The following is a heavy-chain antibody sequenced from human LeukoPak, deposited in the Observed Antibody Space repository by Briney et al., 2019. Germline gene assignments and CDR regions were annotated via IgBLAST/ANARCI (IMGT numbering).Heavy chain of an antibody. CDR2: IIPIFGTA. CDR3: ARDRDYGDDECFFDY. V-gene: IGHV1-69*01. J-gene: IGHJ4*02. D-gene: IGHD4-17*01. Sequence: SVKVSCKASGGTFSSYAISWVREVPGQGLEWMGGIIPIFGTANYAQKFQGRVTITADESTSTAYMELSSLRSEDTAVYYCARDRDYGDDECFFDYWGQGTLVTVSS. CDR1: GGTFSSYA.